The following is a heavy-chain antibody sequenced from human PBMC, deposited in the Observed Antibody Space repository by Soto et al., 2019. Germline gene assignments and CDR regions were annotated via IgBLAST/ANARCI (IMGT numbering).Heavy chain of an antibody. CDR1: GYTFTSYS. CDR2: INAGNGNT. Sequence: AASVKVSCEASGYTFTSYSMHWVRQAPGQRLEWMGWINAGNGNTKYSQKFQGRVTITRDTSASTAYMELSSLRSEDTAVYYCARFNGYSYDAFDIWGQGTMVTVSS. J-gene: IGHJ3*02. V-gene: IGHV1-3*01. D-gene: IGHD5-18*01. CDR3: ARFNGYSYDAFDI.